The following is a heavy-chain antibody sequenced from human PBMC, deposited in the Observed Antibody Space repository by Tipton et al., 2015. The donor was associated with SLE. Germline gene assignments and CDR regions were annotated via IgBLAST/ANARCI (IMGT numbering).Heavy chain of an antibody. CDR1: GDSISSGSYY. V-gene: IGHV4-61*09. Sequence: TLSLTCTVSGDSISSGSYYWSWIRQPAGKGLEWIGYIYTSGSTNYNPSLKSRVAISVDTSKNQFSLRLSSVTAADTAVYYCATLAAAGTIDYWGQGTLVTVSS. CDR2: IYTSGST. D-gene: IGHD6-13*01. J-gene: IGHJ4*02. CDR3: ATLAAAGTIDY.